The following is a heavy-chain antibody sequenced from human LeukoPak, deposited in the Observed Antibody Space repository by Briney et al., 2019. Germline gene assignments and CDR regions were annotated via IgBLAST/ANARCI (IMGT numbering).Heavy chain of an antibody. J-gene: IGHJ4*02. CDR2: IYYSGST. V-gene: IGHV4-59*08. CDR3: ARHRFEYSSSGTSDY. D-gene: IGHD6-6*01. CDR1: GGSISSYY. Sequence: SETLSLTCTVSGGSISSYYWSWIRQPPGKGLEWIGYIYYSGSTNYNPSHKSRVTISVDTSKNQFSLKLSSVTAADTAVYYCARHRFEYSSSGTSDYWGQGTLVTVSS.